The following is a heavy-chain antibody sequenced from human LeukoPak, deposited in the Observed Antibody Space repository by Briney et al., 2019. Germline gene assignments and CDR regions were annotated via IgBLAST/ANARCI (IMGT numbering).Heavy chain of an antibody. CDR1: GFAFSDYG. D-gene: IGHD6-19*01. CDR3: ARDSSSRPFDY. J-gene: IGHJ4*02. Sequence: GGSLRLSCAASGFAFSDYGMYWVRQAPGKGLEYVSTISSNGGSTYYANSVKGRFTVSRDNSKNTLYLQMGSLRADDMAVYYCARDSSSRPFDYWGQGTLVTVSS. V-gene: IGHV3-64*01. CDR2: ISSNGGST.